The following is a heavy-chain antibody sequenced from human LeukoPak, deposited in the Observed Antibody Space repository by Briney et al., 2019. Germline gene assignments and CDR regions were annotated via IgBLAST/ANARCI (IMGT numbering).Heavy chain of an antibody. V-gene: IGHV4-59*01. CDR1: GASISSGY. J-gene: IGHJ5*02. CDR2: SYYIGST. CDR3: ARVFPAEDNQQKLGLGREDAHWFHP. D-gene: IGHD6-13*01. Sequence: SETLSLTCTVSGASISSGYWSWTRQPPGDGMGWQGYSYYIGSTNYDPCLKIRVTISVETPKTQFSLKLSSVTAADTAVSYCARVFPAEDNQQKLGLGREDAHWFHPWGQGTLVTVSS.